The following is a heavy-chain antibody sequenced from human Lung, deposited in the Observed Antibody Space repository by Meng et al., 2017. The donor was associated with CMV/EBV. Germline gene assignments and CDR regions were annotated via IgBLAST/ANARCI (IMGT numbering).Heavy chain of an antibody. CDR1: GFTFSNAW. CDR2: IKSKTDGETA. CDR3: IWNDLGDY. V-gene: IGHV3-15*01. Sequence: VPVGESGGDSVKPGGSLRLSCAGSGFTFSNAWMSWVRQAPGKGLEWVGRIKSKTDGETADYNAPVKGRFTISRDDSKNTLYLQMNSLKTEDTAIYYCIWNDLGDYWGQGTLVTVSS. D-gene: IGHD1-1*01. J-gene: IGHJ4*02.